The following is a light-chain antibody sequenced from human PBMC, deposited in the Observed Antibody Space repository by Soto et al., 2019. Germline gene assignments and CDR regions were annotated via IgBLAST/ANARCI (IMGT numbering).Light chain of an antibody. CDR2: KAS. CDR3: QQYNSYPYT. J-gene: IGKJ2*01. V-gene: IGKV1-5*03. CDR1: QSISSW. Sequence: DIQMTQSPSTLSASVGDRVTITCRASQSISSWLAWYQQKPGRDPKVLIYKASSLESGVPSRFSGSGSGTDFTLTISRVLPDDSATYCCQQYNSYPYTFGQGTKLEIK.